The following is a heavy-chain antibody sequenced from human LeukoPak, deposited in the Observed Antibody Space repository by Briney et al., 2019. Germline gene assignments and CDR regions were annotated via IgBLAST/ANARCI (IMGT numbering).Heavy chain of an antibody. CDR1: GFTFSSYA. Sequence: GGSLRLSCAASGFTFSSYAMSWVRQAPGKWLEWVSSIIGSGGSTYYADSVKGRFTISRDNSKNTLYLQMNSLRAEDTAVYYCAKDPITMVRGVIPTLAYYFDYWGQGTLVTVSS. D-gene: IGHD3-10*01. CDR3: AKDPITMVRGVIPTLAYYFDY. J-gene: IGHJ4*02. CDR2: IIGSGGST. V-gene: IGHV3-23*01.